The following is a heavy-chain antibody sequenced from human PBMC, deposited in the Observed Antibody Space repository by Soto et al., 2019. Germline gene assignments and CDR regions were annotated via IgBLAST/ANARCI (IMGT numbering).Heavy chain of an antibody. CDR2: IIPALGTT. CDR1: GGPFSSHT. J-gene: IGHJ2*01. CDR3: ARPDFGDYWYFDF. D-gene: IGHD4-17*01. Sequence: QDQLVQSGAEVKKPGSSVKVSCKAFGGPFSSHTFSWVRQAPGQGLEWMGRIIPALGTTTYAQKFQGRVTITADESVTTVYMELNSLRTEDTAVYYCARPDFGDYWYFDFWGRGTLVTVSS. V-gene: IGHV1-69*08.